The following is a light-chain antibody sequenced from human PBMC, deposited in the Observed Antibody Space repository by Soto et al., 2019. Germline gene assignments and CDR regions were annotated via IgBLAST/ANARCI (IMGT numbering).Light chain of an antibody. CDR3: QQSYSTPYT. Sequence: DIQMTHSPSSLSASVGDRVTINFRASQTITNYLHWYQQKSGKAPNLLIYGASTLQSGVPSRFSGSGSGTEFTLTISSLQPEDFATYYCQQSYSTPYTFGQGTKVDIK. J-gene: IGKJ2*01. CDR2: GAS. CDR1: QTITNY. V-gene: IGKV1-39*01.